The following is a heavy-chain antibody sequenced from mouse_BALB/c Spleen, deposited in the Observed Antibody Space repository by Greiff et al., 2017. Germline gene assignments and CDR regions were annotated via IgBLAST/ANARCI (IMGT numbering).Heavy chain of an antibody. CDR1: GYTFTDYN. CDR3: ARPTIHYYYFDY. D-gene: IGHD1-2*01. Sequence: EVMLVESGPELVKPGASVKIPCKASGYTFTDYNMDWVKQSHGKSLEWIGDINPNNGGTIYNQKFKGKATLTVDKSSSTAYMELRSLTSEDTAVYYCARPTIHYYYFDYWGQGTTLTVSS. CDR2: INPNNGGT. J-gene: IGHJ2*01. V-gene: IGHV1-18*01.